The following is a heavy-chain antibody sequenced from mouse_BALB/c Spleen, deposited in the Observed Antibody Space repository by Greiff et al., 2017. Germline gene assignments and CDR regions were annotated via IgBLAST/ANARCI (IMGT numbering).Heavy chain of an antibody. CDR3: ATIFITTVHYYAMDY. Sequence: VHVKQSGPELVKPGASMKISCKASGYSFTGYTMNWVKQSHGKNLEWIGLINPYNGGTSYNQKFKGKATLTVDKSSSTAYMELLSLTSEDSAVYYCATIFITTVHYYAMDYWGQGTSVTVSS. V-gene: IGHV1-18*01. CDR1: GYSFTGYT. CDR2: INPYNGGT. D-gene: IGHD1-1*01. J-gene: IGHJ4*01.